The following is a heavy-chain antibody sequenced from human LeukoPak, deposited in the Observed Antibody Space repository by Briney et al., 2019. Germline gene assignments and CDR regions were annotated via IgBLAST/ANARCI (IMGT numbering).Heavy chain of an antibody. CDR2: VDHTGST. D-gene: IGHD3-10*01. CDR3: ARTTMVRGTYYMDV. CDR1: GGSISSGSYY. Sequence: SETLSLTCTVSGGSISSGSYYWSWIRQPAGKGLEWIGYVDHTGSTNFNPSLNGRVSISRDTTKNLFSLRLRSVTAADTAVYYCARTTMVRGTYYMDVWGKGTTVTVSS. J-gene: IGHJ6*03. V-gene: IGHV4-61*10.